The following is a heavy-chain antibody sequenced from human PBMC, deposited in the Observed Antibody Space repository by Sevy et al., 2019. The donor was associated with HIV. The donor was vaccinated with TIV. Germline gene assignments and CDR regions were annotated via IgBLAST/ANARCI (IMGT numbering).Heavy chain of an antibody. CDR2: LSDSGVST. V-gene: IGHV3-23*01. D-gene: IGHD3-9*01. CDR3: ARDRATSATGTLFDY. Sequence: GSLRLSCAASGFTSSSYAMSWVRQPPGRGLEWVSTLSDSGVSTYYADSVKDRFTISRDNSKNILYLQMNSLRAEDTAVYYCARDRATSATGTLFDYWGQGTLVTVSS. J-gene: IGHJ4*02. CDR1: GFTSSSYA.